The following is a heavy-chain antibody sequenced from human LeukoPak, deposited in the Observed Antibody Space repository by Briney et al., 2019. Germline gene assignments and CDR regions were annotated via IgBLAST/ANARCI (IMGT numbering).Heavy chain of an antibody. CDR2: INSDGSWT. D-gene: IGHD2/OR15-2a*01. CDR1: GNYW. CDR3: VSFYETY. Sequence: PGGSLRLSCAASGNYWMHWVRQAPGKGLVWVSHINSDGSWTSYADSVKGRFTISEDNAKNTVYLQMNSLRAEGTAVYYCVSFYETYWGRGTLVTVSS. V-gene: IGHV3-74*01. J-gene: IGHJ4*02.